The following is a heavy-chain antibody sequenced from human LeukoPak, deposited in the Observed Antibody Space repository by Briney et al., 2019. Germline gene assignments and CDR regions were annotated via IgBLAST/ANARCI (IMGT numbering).Heavy chain of an antibody. CDR2: IYYRGST. J-gene: IGHJ4*02. D-gene: IGHD6-13*01. V-gene: IGHV4-59*08. CDR1: GGSISSYY. Sequence: SETLSLTCTVSGGSISSYYWSWIRQPPGKGLEWIGYIYYRGSTNYNPSLKSRVTISVDTSKSQFSLKLSSVTAADTAVYYCASSSWYGKFDYWGQGTLVTVSS. CDR3: ASSSWYGKFDY.